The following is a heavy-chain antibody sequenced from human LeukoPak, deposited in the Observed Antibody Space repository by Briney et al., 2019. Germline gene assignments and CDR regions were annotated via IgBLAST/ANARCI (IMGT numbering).Heavy chain of an antibody. V-gene: IGHV4-59*01. Sequence: SETLSLTCTVSGGSISSYYWSWIRQPPGKGLEWIGYIYYSGSTNYNPSLKSRVTISVDTSKNQFSLKLSSVIAADTAVYYCARSSQNFYWGDSSGYYFDYWGQGTLVTVSS. J-gene: IGHJ4*02. CDR2: IYYSGST. D-gene: IGHD3-22*01. CDR3: ARSSQNFYWGDSSGYYFDY. CDR1: GGSISSYY.